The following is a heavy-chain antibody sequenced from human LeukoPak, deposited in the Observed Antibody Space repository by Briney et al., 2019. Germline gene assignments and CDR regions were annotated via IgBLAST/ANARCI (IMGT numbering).Heavy chain of an antibody. Sequence: SVKVSCKASGGTFSSYAISWVRQAPGQGLERMGRIIPILGIANYAQKFQGRVTITADKSTSTAYMELSSLRSEDTAVYYCASGNYDSSGYYWYWGQGTLVTVSS. CDR2: IIPILGIA. CDR3: ASGNYDSSGYYWY. J-gene: IGHJ4*02. CDR1: GGTFSSYA. V-gene: IGHV1-69*04. D-gene: IGHD3-22*01.